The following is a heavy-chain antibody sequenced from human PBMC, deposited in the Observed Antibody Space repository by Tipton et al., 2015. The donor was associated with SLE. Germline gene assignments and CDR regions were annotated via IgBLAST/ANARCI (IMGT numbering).Heavy chain of an antibody. J-gene: IGHJ4*02. CDR2: IYYSGST. D-gene: IGHD6-19*01. CDR1: GGSISSYY. V-gene: IGHV4-59*01. CDR3: ATGRAVAGPFDY. Sequence: LRLSCTVSGGSISSYYWSWIRQPPGKGLEWIGYIYYSGSTNYNPSLKSRVTISVDTSKNQFSLKLSSVTAADTAVYYCATGRAVAGPFDYWGQGTLVTVSS.